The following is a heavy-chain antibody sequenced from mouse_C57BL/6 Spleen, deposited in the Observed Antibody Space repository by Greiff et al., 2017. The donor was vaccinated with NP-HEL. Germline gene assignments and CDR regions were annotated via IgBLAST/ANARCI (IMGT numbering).Heavy chain of an antibody. CDR3: TSPLMGNYGI. Sequence: EVKLEESGEGLVKPGGSLKLSCAASGFTFSSYAMSWVRQTPEKRLEWVAYISSGGDYIYYADTVKGRFTISRDNARNTLYLQMSSLKSEDTAMYYCTSPLMGNYGIWGTGTTVTVSS. V-gene: IGHV5-9-1*02. CDR1: GFTFSSYA. CDR2: ISSGGDYI. D-gene: IGHD1-1*01. J-gene: IGHJ1*03.